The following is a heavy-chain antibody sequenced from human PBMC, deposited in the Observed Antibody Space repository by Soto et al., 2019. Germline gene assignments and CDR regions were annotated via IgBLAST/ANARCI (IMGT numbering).Heavy chain of an antibody. CDR3: ARARSQGYYYDSSGYDYYFEY. J-gene: IGHJ4*02. Sequence: GASVKVSCKASGYTFTSYAMHWVRQAAGQRLEWMGWINAGNGNTKYSQKFQGRVTITRDTSASTAYMELSSLRSEDTAVYYCARARSQGYYYDSSGYDYYFEYWGQGTLVTVSS. CDR1: GYTFTSYA. V-gene: IGHV1-3*01. CDR2: INAGNGNT. D-gene: IGHD3-22*01.